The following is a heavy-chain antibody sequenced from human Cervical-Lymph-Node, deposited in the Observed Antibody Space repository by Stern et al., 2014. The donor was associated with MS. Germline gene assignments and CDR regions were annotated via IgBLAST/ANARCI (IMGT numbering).Heavy chain of an antibody. CDR2: ISSSSSYI. J-gene: IGHJ6*02. D-gene: IGHD6-19*01. CDR3: ARGDYSSDWEYYYYGMDV. Sequence: EVQLVESGGGLVKPGGSLRLSCAASGFTFSSYSMNWVRQAPGKGLECVSSISSSSSYIYYADSVKGRFTISRDNAKNSLYLQMNSLRAEDTAVYYCARGDYSSDWEYYYYGMDVWGQGTTVTVSS. V-gene: IGHV3-21*01. CDR1: GFTFSSYS.